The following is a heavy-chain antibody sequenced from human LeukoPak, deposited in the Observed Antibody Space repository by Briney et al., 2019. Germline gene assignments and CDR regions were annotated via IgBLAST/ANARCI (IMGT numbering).Heavy chain of an antibody. CDR3: ARYVAGTIDH. CDR2: TYYRSKWYN. Sequence: SQTLSLTCAISGDSVSSNSAAWSWIRQSPSRGLEWLGRTYYRSKWYNDYAISVKSRIAINPDTAKNQFSLQLNSVTPEDTAVYYCARYVAGTIDHWGQGTLVTVSS. J-gene: IGHJ5*02. D-gene: IGHD1-7*01. V-gene: IGHV6-1*01. CDR1: GDSVSSNSAA.